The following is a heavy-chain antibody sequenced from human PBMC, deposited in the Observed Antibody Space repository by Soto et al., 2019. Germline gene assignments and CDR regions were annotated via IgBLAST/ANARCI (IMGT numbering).Heavy chain of an antibody. Sequence: LSLTCAVYGGSFSFYYWSWIRQPPGKGLEWIGEINHSGSTNYNPSLKSRVTISVDTSKNQFSLKLSSVTAADTAVYYCARNRMSVSSSWYRAWFDPWGQGTLVTVSS. D-gene: IGHD6-13*01. CDR1: GGSFSFYY. CDR3: ARNRMSVSSSWYRAWFDP. J-gene: IGHJ5*02. V-gene: IGHV4-34*01. CDR2: INHSGST.